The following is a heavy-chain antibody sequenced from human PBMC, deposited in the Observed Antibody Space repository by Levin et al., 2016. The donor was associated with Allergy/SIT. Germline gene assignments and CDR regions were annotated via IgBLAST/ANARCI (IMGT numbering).Heavy chain of an antibody. CDR2: IDPIDSET. D-gene: IGHD2-21*01. CDR3: ARHRSRGVSYSLGL. J-gene: IGHJ4*02. Sequence: VRQMPGKGLEWMGQIDPIDSETVYSPSFQGHVTMSVDKSSTTAYVQWSSLKASDSAMYYCARHRSRGVSYSLGLWGRGNSGHRLL. V-gene: IGHV5-10-1*01.